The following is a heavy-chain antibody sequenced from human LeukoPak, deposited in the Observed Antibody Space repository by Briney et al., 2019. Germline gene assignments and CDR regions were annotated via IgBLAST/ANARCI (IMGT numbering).Heavy chain of an antibody. CDR2: IYSGGST. CDR3: ARAVGSGQYALDY. D-gene: IGHD3-3*01. V-gene: IGHV3-53*01. CDR1: GLTFSSYA. Sequence: PGGSLRLSCAASGLTFSSYAMSWVRQAPGKGLEWVSIIYSGGSTYYADSVKGRFTISRDSSRNTLYLQMNTLRAEDTAVYCCARAVGSGQYALDYWGQGTLVTVSS. J-gene: IGHJ4*02.